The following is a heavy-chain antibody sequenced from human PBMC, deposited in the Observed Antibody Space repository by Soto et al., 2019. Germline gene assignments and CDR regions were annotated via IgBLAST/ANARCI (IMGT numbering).Heavy chain of an antibody. V-gene: IGHV3-7*03. J-gene: IGHJ6*02. CDR1: GFTFSNHW. CDR2: IKEDGSEK. CDR3: ARGDYGMDL. Sequence: HPGESLRLSSIAYGFTFSNHWMSWVRQAPGQGLEWVANIKEDGSEKYYMDSVKGRFTISRDNAENSVYLQMNSLRAEDTAVYYCARGDYGMDLWCPGATVTVSS.